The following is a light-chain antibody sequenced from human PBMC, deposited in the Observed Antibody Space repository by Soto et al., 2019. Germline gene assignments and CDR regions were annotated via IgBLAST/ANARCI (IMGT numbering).Light chain of an antibody. V-gene: IGKV3-20*01. J-gene: IGKJ1*01. CDR2: GVS. CDR3: QQYGRSPWT. Sequence: EIVLTQSPGTLSLSPGERATLSCRASQSVSSTYLAWYQQKPGQAPRLLIYGVSSRATGIPDRFSASGSGADFTLTISRLEPEDFAVYYCQQYGRSPWTLGQGTKVDIK. CDR1: QSVSSTY.